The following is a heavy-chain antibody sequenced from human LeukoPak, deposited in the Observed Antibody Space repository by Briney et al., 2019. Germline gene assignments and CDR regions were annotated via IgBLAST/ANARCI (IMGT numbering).Heavy chain of an antibody. V-gene: IGHV3-74*01. CDR1: GFTFGSPW. CDR2: INSDGSAT. J-gene: IGHJ4*02. CDR3: ARGTAGYHSSYFDY. D-gene: IGHD3-16*02. Sequence: GGSLRLSCAASGFTFGSPWMHWVRQAPGKGLVWISRINSDGSATACADSVKGRFTISGDNAENTLYLQMNSLRAEDTAVYYCARGTAGYHSSYFDYWGQGTLVTVSS.